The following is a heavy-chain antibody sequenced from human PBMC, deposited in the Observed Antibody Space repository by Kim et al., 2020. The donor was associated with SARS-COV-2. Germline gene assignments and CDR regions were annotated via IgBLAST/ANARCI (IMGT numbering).Heavy chain of an antibody. CDR2: INHSGST. CDR1: GGSFSGYY. V-gene: IGHV4-34*01. J-gene: IGHJ5*02. D-gene: IGHD3-9*01. Sequence: SETLSLTCAVYGGSFSGYYWSWIRQPPGKGLEWIGEINHSGSTNYNPSLKSRVTISVDTSKNQFSLKLSSVTAADTAVYYCARGRGILTGYRFDPWGQGTLVTVSS. CDR3: ARGRGILTGYRFDP.